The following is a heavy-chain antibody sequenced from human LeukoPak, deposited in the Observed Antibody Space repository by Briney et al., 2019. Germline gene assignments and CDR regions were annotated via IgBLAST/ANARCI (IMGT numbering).Heavy chain of an antibody. CDR1: GFTFSSYA. J-gene: IGHJ4*02. D-gene: IGHD2-2*01. CDR2: ISGSGGST. Sequence: GGSLRLSCAASGFTFSSYAMSWVRQAPGKGREWVSGISGSGGSTHYADSVKGRFTISRDNSKNTLYLQMSSLRAEDTAVYYCAKDRRGCTSTSCYYRFDYWGQGTLVTASS. V-gene: IGHV3-23*01. CDR3: AKDRRGCTSTSCYYRFDY.